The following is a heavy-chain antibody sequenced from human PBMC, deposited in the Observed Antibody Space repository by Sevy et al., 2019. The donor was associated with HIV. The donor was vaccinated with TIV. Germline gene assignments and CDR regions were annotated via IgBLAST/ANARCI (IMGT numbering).Heavy chain of an antibody. V-gene: IGHV6-1*01. CDR3: AREMETERLRPATTLDY. CDR2: TYYRSKWYN. D-gene: IGHD1-1*01. CDR1: GDSVSSNSAA. J-gene: IGHJ4*02. Sequence: SQTLSLTCAISGDSVSSNSAAWNWIRQSPSRGLEWLGRTYYRSKWYNDYAVSVKSRITINPDTSKNQFSLQLNSVTPEDTAVYYCAREMETERLRPATTLDYWGQGTLVTVSS.